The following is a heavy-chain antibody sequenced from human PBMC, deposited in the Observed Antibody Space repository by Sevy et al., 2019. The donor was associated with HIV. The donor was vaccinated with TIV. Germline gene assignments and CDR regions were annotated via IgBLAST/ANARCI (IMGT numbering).Heavy chain of an antibody. Sequence: SETLSLTCTVSGGSISSYYWSWIRQPPGKGLEWIGYIYYSGSTNYNPSLKSRVTISVDTSKNQFSLKLSSVTAADTAVYYCARSSQITYCGGDCYSGYFQHWGQGTLVTVSS. CDR2: IYYSGST. D-gene: IGHD2-21*02. CDR3: ARSSQITYCGGDCYSGYFQH. V-gene: IGHV4-59*01. J-gene: IGHJ1*01. CDR1: GGSISSYY.